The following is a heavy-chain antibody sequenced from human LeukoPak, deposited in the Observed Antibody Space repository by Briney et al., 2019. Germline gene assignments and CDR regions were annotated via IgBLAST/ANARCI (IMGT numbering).Heavy chain of an antibody. CDR1: GGSISSSTYY. CDR3: ARDHEGVVGSTGGVDY. J-gene: IGHJ4*02. CDR2: IITSSSYI. D-gene: IGHD1-26*01. V-gene: IGHV3-21*01. Sequence: ETLSLTCTVSGGSISSSTYYWGWVRQAPGKGLEWVSSIITSSSYIYYADPVKCRFTSSRDNAKNSLYLQMNSLRAEDTAVYYCARDHEGVVGSTGGVDYWGQGTLITVSS.